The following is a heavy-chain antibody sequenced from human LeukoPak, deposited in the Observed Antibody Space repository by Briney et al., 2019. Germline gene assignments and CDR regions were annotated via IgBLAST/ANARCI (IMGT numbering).Heavy chain of an antibody. V-gene: IGHV4-34*01. CDR1: GGSFSGYY. D-gene: IGHD2-8*01. J-gene: IGHJ4*02. CDR2: INHSGST. Sequence: SETLSLTCAVYGGSFSGYYWSWIRQPPGKGLEWIGEINHSGSTNYNPSLKSRVTISVDTSKNQFSLKLSSVTAADTAVYYCARGLMDSYYFDYWGQGTLVTVSS. CDR3: ARGLMDSYYFDY.